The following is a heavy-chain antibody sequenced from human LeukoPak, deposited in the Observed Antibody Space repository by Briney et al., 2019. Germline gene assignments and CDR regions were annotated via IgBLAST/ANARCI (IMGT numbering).Heavy chain of an antibody. CDR3: ARERGWGYCSSTSCPPPFDY. CDR2: IYTSGST. D-gene: IGHD2-2*01. V-gene: IGHV4-4*07. J-gene: IGHJ4*02. CDR1: GGSISSYY. Sequence: PSETLSLICTVSGGSISSYYWSWIRQPAGKGLVWIGRIYTSGSTNYNPSLKSRVTMSVDTSKNQFSLKLSSVTAADTAVYYCARERGWGYCSSTSCPPPFDYWGQGTLVTVSS.